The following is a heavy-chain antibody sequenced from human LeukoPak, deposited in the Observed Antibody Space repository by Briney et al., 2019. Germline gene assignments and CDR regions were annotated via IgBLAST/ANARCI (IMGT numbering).Heavy chain of an antibody. V-gene: IGHV3-30*18. CDR3: AKDEGYSYGAFDY. J-gene: IGHJ4*02. CDR1: GFTFSSYG. D-gene: IGHD5-18*01. CDR2: ISYDGSNK. Sequence: SGGSLRLSCAASGFTFSSYGIHWVRQAPGKGLEWVAVISYDGSNKYYADSVKGRFTISRDNSKNTLYLQMNSLRAEDTAVYYCAKDEGYSYGAFDYWGQGALVTVSS.